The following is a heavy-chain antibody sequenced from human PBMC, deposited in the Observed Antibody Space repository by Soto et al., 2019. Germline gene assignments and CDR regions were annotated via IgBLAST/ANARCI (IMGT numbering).Heavy chain of an antibody. J-gene: IGHJ4*02. CDR1: GYTFTSYY. V-gene: IGHV1-46*03. D-gene: IGHD2-15*01. CDR3: ARVYCSGGSCYSIDY. CDR2: INPSGGST. Sequence: ASVKVSCKASGYTFTSYYMHWVRQAPGQGLEWMGIINPSGGSTSYAQKFQGRVTMTRDASTSTVYMELSSLRSEDAAVYYCARVYCSGGSCYSIDYWGQGTLVTVSS.